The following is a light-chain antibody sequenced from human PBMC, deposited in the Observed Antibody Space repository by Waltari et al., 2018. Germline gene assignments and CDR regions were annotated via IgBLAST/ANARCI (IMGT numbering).Light chain of an antibody. V-gene: IGLV2-14*01. CDR3: SSYTSSNTLV. J-gene: IGLJ3*02. Sequence: QSALTQPASVSGSPGQSITMSCTGTSSDVGGYHYVSWYQQYPGKAPKLMIYDVSQRPSCVSNRFSGSKSGNTASLTISGLQAEDEADYYCSSYTSSNTLVFGVGTKLTVL. CDR2: DVS. CDR1: SSDVGGYHY.